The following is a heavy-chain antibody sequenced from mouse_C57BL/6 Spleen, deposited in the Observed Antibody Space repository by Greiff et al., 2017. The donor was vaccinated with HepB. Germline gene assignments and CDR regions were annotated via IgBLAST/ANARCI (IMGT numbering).Heavy chain of an antibody. CDR2: IYPGSGST. V-gene: IGHV1-55*01. CDR1: GYTFTSYW. D-gene: IGHD3-2*02. Sequence: QVQLQQPGAELVKPGASVKMSCKASGYTFTSYWITWVKQRPGQGLEWIGDIYPGSGSTNYNEKFKSKATLTVDTSSSPAYMQLSSLTSEDSAVYYCARETAQGAWFAYWGQGTLVTVSA. CDR3: ARETAQGAWFAY. J-gene: IGHJ3*01.